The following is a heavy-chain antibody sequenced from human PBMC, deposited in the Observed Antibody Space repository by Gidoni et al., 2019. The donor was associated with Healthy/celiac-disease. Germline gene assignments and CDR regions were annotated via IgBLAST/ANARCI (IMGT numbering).Heavy chain of an antibody. Sequence: QLQLQESGPGLVKPSETLSLTCTVSSGSISSSSYYWGWIRQPPGKGLEWIGSIYYSGSTYYNPSLKSRVTISVDTSKNQFSLKLSSVTAADTAVYYCARTVQYYYRTWPSPPHNSGQYFQHWGQGTLVTVSS. CDR1: SGSISSSSYY. D-gene: IGHD3-10*01. CDR3: ARTVQYYYRTWPSPPHNSGQYFQH. CDR2: IYYSGST. V-gene: IGHV4-39*01. J-gene: IGHJ1*01.